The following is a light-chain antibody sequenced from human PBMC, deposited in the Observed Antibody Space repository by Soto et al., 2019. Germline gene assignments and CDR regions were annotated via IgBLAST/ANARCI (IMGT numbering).Light chain of an antibody. V-gene: IGKV1-39*01. CDR1: QSISTY. CDR2: RAS. J-gene: IGKJ1*01. Sequence: DIQMTHSPSSLSASVGDRVTISCRASQSISTYLNWYQQKPGTAPRLLIYRASTVKTGVPPRFSGSGSGRDFTLTISSLRPDDIATYFCQHSYSSPPWTFGPGTKVDIK. CDR3: QHSYSSPPWT.